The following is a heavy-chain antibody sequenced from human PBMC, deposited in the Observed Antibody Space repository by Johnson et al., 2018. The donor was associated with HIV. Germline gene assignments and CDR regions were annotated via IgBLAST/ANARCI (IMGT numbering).Heavy chain of an antibody. Sequence: VQLVESGGGVVRPGGSLRLSCAASGFTFSSYAMSWVRQAPGKGLEWVSSISGSGGTTYYADSVKGRFTISRDNSKNTLYLQMNSLRAEDTAVYYCVRDRSTYSGSYYGWDAFALWGQGTMVTVSS. J-gene: IGHJ3*01. CDR3: VRDRSTYSGSYYGWDAFAL. CDR1: GFTFSSYA. CDR2: ISGSGGTT. D-gene: IGHD1-26*01. V-gene: IGHV3-23*04.